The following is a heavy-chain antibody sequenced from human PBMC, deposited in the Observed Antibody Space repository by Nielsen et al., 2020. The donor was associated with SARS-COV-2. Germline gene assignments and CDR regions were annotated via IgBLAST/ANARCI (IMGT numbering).Heavy chain of an antibody. CDR2: ISGSGGST. J-gene: IGHJ4*02. CDR3: AKDPYSSGWYWWGFDY. Sequence: SCAASGFTFSSYAMSWVRQAPGKGLEWVSAISGSGGSTYYADSVKGRFTISRDNSKNTLYLQMNSLRAEDTAVYYCAKDPYSSGWYWWGFDYWGQGTLVTVSS. CDR1: GFTFSSYA. V-gene: IGHV3-23*01. D-gene: IGHD6-19*01.